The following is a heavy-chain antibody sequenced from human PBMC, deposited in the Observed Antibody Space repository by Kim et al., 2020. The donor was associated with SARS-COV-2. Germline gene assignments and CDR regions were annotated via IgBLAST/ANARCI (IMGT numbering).Heavy chain of an antibody. J-gene: IGHJ4*02. CDR2: GSTI. Sequence: GSTIRYADSVNGRFTVSRDNAKKSLSLQMNSLTPEDTAVYYCVREPNYWGQGTLVTVSS. CDR3: VREPNY. V-gene: IGHV3-11*01.